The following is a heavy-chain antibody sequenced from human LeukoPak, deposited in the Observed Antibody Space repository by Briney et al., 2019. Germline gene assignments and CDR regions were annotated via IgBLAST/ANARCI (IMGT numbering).Heavy chain of an antibody. CDR2: IYYSGST. J-gene: IGHJ4*02. CDR3: ARPVAGTDYFDY. CDR1: GGSIGSSSYY. V-gene: IGHV4-39*01. Sequence: SETLSLTCTVSGGSIGSSSYYWGWIRQPPGKGLEWIGSIYYSGSTYYNPSLKSRVTISVDTSKNQFSLKLSSVTAADTAVYYCARPVAGTDYFDYWGQGTLVTVSS. D-gene: IGHD6-19*01.